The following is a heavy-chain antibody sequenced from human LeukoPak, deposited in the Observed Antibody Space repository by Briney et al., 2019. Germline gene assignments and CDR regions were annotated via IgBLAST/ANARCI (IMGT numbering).Heavy chain of an antibody. D-gene: IGHD4-11*01. CDR3: ARDYSNYYYYGTDV. J-gene: IGHJ6*02. V-gene: IGHV4-59*01. CDR1: GGSISSYY. CDR2: IYYSGST. Sequence: PSETLSLTCTVSGGSISSYYWSWIRQPPGKGLEWIGYIYYSGSTNYNPSLKSRVTISVDTSKNQFSLKLSSVTAADTAVYYCARDYSNYYYYGTDVWGQGTTVTVSS.